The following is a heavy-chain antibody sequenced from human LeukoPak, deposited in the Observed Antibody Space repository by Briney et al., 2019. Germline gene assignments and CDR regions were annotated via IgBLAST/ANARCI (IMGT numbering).Heavy chain of an antibody. J-gene: IGHJ4*02. CDR1: GFTSSSYA. CDR2: ISYDGSNK. D-gene: IGHD2-15*01. Sequence: PGGSLRLSCAASGFTSSSYAMHWVRQDPGKGLEWVAVISYDGSNKYYADSVKGRFTISRDNSKNTLYLQMNSLRAEDTAVYYCARAQDPYVAYFDYWGQGTLVTVSS. V-gene: IGHV3-30-3*01. CDR3: ARAQDPYVAYFDY.